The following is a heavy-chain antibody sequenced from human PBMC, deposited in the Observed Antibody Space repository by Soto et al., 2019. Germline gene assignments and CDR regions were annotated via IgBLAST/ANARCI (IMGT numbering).Heavy chain of an antibody. CDR2: ISAYNGDT. J-gene: IGHJ6*02. D-gene: IGHD6-6*01. V-gene: IGHV1-18*04. Sequence: ASVKVSCKASGYTLTDYGISWVRQATGQGLEWMGWISAYNGDTNSTQKFQGRVTMTTDASTNTAYMELKSLRSDDTAVYYCARGASSSSTLRYYGLDVWGQGTTVTVSS. CDR3: ARGASSSSTLRYYGLDV. CDR1: GYTLTDYG.